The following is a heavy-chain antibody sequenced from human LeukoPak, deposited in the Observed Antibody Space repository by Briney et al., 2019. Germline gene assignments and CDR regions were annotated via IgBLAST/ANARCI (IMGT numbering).Heavy chain of an antibody. CDR2: IYHSGST. CDR3: ARGAPSGYYYYGMDV. CDR1: GGSISSGGYS. J-gene: IGHJ6*02. Sequence: SQTLSLTCAVSGGSISSGGYSWSWLRQPPGKGLEWIGYIYHSGSTYYNPSLKSRVTISVDRSKNQFSLKLSSVTAADTAVYYCARGAPSGYYYYGMDVWGQGTTVTVSS. D-gene: IGHD7-27*01. V-gene: IGHV4-30-2*01.